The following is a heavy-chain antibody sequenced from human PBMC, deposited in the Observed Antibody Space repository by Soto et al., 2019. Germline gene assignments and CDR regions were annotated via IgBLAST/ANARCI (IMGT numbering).Heavy chain of an antibody. CDR3: AKVSLPNYYDSSGYPFDY. V-gene: IGHV3-23*01. Sequence: GWSLRLSCAASGFTFSSYAMFWLRQAQGRGLEWVSAISGSGRSTYYADSVKGRFTISRDNSKNTLYLQMNSLRAEDTAVYYCAKVSLPNYYDSSGYPFDYWGQGTLVTVSS. J-gene: IGHJ4*02. D-gene: IGHD3-22*01. CDR2: ISGSGRST. CDR1: GFTFSSYA.